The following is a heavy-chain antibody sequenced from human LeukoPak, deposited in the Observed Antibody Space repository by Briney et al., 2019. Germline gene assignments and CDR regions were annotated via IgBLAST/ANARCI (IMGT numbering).Heavy chain of an antibody. CDR1: GYTFTNFD. D-gene: IGHD3-22*01. CDR3: ASDDSSGLAFDI. V-gene: IGHV1-8*02. CDR2: MNPYTGKT. J-gene: IGHJ3*02. Sequence: GASVNVSCKTSGYTFTNFDINWVRQATGQGLEWLGWMNPYTGKTGYAQKFQGRVTMTRDTSTSTVYMELSSLRSEDTAVYYCASDDSSGLAFDIWGQGTMVTVSS.